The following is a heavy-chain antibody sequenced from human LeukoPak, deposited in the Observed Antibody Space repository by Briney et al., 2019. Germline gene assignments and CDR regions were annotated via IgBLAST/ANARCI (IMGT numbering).Heavy chain of an antibody. J-gene: IGHJ5*02. V-gene: IGHV1-8*01. CDR1: GYTFTSYD. Sequence: ASVKVSCKASGYTFTSYDINWVRQATGQGLEWMGWMNPNSGNTDYAQKFQGRVTMTRNTSISTAYMELSSLRSEDTAVYYCARRRGITIFGVALNSWFDPWGQGTLVTVSS. CDR2: MNPNSGNT. D-gene: IGHD3-3*01. CDR3: ARRRGITIFGVALNSWFDP.